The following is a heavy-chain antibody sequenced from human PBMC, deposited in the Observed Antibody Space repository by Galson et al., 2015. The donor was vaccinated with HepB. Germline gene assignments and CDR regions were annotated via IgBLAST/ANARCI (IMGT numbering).Heavy chain of an antibody. CDR1: GYTLTELS. J-gene: IGHJ4*02. CDR3: ATGRTDTYYYDSSGYLY. CDR2: FDPEDGET. Sequence: SVKVSCKVSGYTLTELSMHWVRQAPGKGLEWMGGFDPEDGETIYAQKFQGRVTMTEDTSTDTAYMELSSLRSEDTAVYYRATGRTDTYYYDSSGYLYWGQGTLVTVSS. D-gene: IGHD3-22*01. V-gene: IGHV1-24*01.